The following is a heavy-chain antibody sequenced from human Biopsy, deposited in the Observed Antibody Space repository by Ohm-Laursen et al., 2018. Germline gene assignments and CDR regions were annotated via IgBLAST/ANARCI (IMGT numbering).Heavy chain of an antibody. CDR1: GGSISSYY. D-gene: IGHD3-22*01. CDR3: GRREVVITHDAFDT. V-gene: IGHV4-59*08. CDR2: VYYSGST. Sequence: PSDTLSLTCTVSGGSISSYYWPWIRQPPGKGLEWIGDVYYSGSTNRNPSLKSRVTILVDTSKNQFSLKLNSVTAADTAVYYCGRREVVITHDAFDTWGQGTMVTVSS. J-gene: IGHJ3*02.